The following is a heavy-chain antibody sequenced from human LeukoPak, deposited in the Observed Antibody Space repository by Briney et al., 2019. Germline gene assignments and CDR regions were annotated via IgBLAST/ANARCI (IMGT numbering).Heavy chain of an antibody. CDR1: GFTFSSRS. CDR2: ITTTNYI. D-gene: IGHD3-22*01. V-gene: IGHV3-21*04. J-gene: IGHJ1*01. CDR3: ATSGSSEYFQH. Sequence: PGGSLRLSCAASGFTFSSRSMNWVRQAPGKGLEWVSAITTTNYIYYADSVQGRFTISRDNARSSLYLQMNTLRAEDTAVYFCATSGSSEYFQHWGQGTLVTVSS.